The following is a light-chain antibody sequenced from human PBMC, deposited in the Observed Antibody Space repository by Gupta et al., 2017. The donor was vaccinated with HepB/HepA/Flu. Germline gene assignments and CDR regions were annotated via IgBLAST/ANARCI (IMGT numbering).Light chain of an antibody. J-gene: IGLJ2*01. Sequence: SYELTQPLSLSVALGQTASITWGGHNIGSKNVHWYQQRPGQAPVLVIYRDSNRPSGIPERFSGSNSGNTATLTISRAQAGDEADYYCQVWDSSTGDVVFGGGTKLTVL. V-gene: IGLV3-9*01. CDR2: RDS. CDR3: QVWDSSTGDVV. CDR1: NIGSKN.